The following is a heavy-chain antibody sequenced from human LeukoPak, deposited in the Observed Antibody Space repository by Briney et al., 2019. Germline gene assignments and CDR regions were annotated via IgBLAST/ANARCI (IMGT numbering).Heavy chain of an antibody. D-gene: IGHD2-21*02. Sequence: HPGGSLRLSCAASGFTVSSNFMTWVRQAPGKGLEWVSVIQSGGSTYYADSVKGRLTISRDSSKNTLFLQMNSLTAEDTAVYYCARGTATSSQPFDYWGQGTMVTVSS. V-gene: IGHV3-66*01. CDR3: ARGTATSSQPFDY. CDR2: IQSGGST. J-gene: IGHJ4*02. CDR1: GFTVSSNF.